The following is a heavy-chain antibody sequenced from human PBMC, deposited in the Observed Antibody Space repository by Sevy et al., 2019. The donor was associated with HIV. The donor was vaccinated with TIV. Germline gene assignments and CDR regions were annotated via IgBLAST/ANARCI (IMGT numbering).Heavy chain of an antibody. CDR1: VYTFTGYY. CDR3: AREGIAVAGTAFDY. D-gene: IGHD6-19*01. J-gene: IGHJ4*02. V-gene: IGHV1-2*02. Sequence: ASVKVSCKASVYTFTGYYMHWVRQAPGQGLEWMGWINPNSGGTNYAQKFQGRVTMTRDTSISTAYMELSRLRSDDTAVYYCAREGIAVAGTAFDYWGQGTLVTVSS. CDR2: INPNSGGT.